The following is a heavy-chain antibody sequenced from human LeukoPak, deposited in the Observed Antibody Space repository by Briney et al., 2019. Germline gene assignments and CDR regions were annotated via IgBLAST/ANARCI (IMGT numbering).Heavy chain of an antibody. CDR1: VFTFSSYS. CDR2: ISSSSSYI. D-gene: IGHD3-22*01. V-gene: IGHV3-21*04. Sequence: PGGSLRLSCAASVFTFSSYSMNWVRQAPGKGLEWVSSISSSSSYIYYADSVKGRFTISRDNAKNSLYLQMNSLRAEDTAVYYCAKDLYYDSSGYYYGGDYWGQGTLVTVSS. CDR3: AKDLYYDSSGYYYGGDY. J-gene: IGHJ4*02.